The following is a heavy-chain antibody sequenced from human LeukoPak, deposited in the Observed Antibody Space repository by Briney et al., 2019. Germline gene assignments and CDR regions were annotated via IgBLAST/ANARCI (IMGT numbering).Heavy chain of an antibody. Sequence: GASVKVSCKASGYTFTGYYMHWVRQAPGQGLEWMGWINPNSGGTNYAQKFQGRVTMTRDTSIGTAYMELSRLRSDDTAVYYCARGPIRPPVVVIAIYDYWGQGTLVTVSS. V-gene: IGHV1-2*02. D-gene: IGHD2-21*01. CDR1: GYTFTGYY. J-gene: IGHJ4*02. CDR3: ARGPIRPPVVVIAIYDY. CDR2: INPNSGGT.